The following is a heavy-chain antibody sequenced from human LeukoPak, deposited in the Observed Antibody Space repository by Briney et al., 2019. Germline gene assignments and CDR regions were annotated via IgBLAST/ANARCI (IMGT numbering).Heavy chain of an antibody. V-gene: IGHV1-69*06. CDR3: ASATLRCSFGNCYEMDV. CDR2: IIPIFGTA. Sequence: ASVKVSCKASGGTFSSYAISWVRQAPGQGLEWMGGIIPIFGTANYAQKFQGRVTITADKSTSTAYMELSSLRSEDTAVFYCASATLRCSFGNCYEMDVWGKGTTVTVSS. J-gene: IGHJ6*04. CDR1: GGTFSSYA. D-gene: IGHD2-15*01.